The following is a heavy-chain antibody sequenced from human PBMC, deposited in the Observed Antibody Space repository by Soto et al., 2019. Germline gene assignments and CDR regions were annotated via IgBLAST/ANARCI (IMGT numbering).Heavy chain of an antibody. D-gene: IGHD3-10*01. CDR1: GYTFTGYY. CDR3: AMGYGSGDYYYGMDV. J-gene: IGHJ6*02. CDR2: INPNSGGT. Sequence: ASVKVSCKASGYTFTGYYMHWVRQAPGQGREWMGWINPNSGGTNYAQKFQGWVTMTRDTSISTAYMELSRLRSDDTAVYYCAMGYGSGDYYYGMDVWGQGTTVTVSS. V-gene: IGHV1-2*04.